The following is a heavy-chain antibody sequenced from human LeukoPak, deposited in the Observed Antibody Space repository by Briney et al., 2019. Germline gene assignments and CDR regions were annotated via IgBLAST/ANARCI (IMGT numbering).Heavy chain of an antibody. CDR2: INAGNGNT. V-gene: IGHV1-18*01. J-gene: IGHJ3*02. D-gene: IGHD3-10*01. CDR1: GYTFTSYG. CDR3: ARDRVGSDAFDI. Sequence: ASVKVSCKASGYTFTSYGISWVRQAPGQGLEWMGWINAGNGNTKYSQKFQGRVTITRDTSASTAYMELSSLRSEDTAVYYCARDRVGSDAFDIWGQGTMVTVSS.